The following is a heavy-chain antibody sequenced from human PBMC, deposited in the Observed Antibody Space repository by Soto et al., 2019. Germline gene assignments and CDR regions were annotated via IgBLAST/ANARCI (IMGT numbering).Heavy chain of an antibody. Sequence: SETLSLTCTVSGGSISSGGYYWSWIRQHPGKGLEWIGYIYYSGSTYYNPSLKSRVTISVDTSKNQFSLKLSSVTAADTAVYYCARVYVGEYFDGYYGMDVWGQGTTVTVSS. CDR2: IYYSGST. CDR3: ARVYVGEYFDGYYGMDV. V-gene: IGHV4-31*03. D-gene: IGHD1-26*01. J-gene: IGHJ6*02. CDR1: GGSISSGGYY.